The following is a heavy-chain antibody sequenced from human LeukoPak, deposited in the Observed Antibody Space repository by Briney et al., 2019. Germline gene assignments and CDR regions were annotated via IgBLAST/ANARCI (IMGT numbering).Heavy chain of an antibody. V-gene: IGHV3-23*01. J-gene: IGHJ6*03. CDR1: GFTFSSYA. Sequence: GGSLRLSCAASGFTFSSYAMSWVRQAPGKGLEWVSAISGSGGSTYYADSVKGRFTISGDNSKNTLYLQMNSLRAEDTAVYYCAKDQIGYCSGGSCLDGGLSYMDVWGKGTTVTVSS. CDR3: AKDQIGYCSGGSCLDGGLSYMDV. D-gene: IGHD2-15*01. CDR2: ISGSGGST.